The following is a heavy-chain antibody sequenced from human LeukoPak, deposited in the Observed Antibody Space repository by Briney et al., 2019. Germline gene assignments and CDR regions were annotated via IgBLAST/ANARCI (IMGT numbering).Heavy chain of an antibody. Sequence: PGGSLRLSCAASGFTFSSYSMNWVRQAPGKGLEWVSYISSSSSTIYYADSVKGRFTISRDNAKNSLYLQMNSLRAEDTAVYYCASGLRRMVLRYFDWLLFGAFDIWGQGTMVTVSS. CDR2: ISSSSSTI. D-gene: IGHD3-9*01. CDR1: GFTFSSYS. V-gene: IGHV3-48*04. J-gene: IGHJ3*02. CDR3: ASGLRRMVLRYFDWLLFGAFDI.